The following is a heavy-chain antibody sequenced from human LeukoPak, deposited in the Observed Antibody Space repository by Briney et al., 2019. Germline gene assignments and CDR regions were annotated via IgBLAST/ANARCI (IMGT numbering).Heavy chain of an antibody. D-gene: IGHD6-19*01. CDR1: GYTFTTFG. CDR2: ISANNGNT. J-gene: IGHJ5*02. CDR3: ARGPGSFLSSTGWLNWFAP. V-gene: IGHV1-18*01. Sequence: ASVKVSCKASGYTFTTFGISWVRQAPGQGLEWMGWISANNGNTNCAQRFQGRVTMTTDTSTSTAYMELRSLRSDDTAVYYCARGPGSFLSSTGWLNWFAPWGQGTLVTVSS.